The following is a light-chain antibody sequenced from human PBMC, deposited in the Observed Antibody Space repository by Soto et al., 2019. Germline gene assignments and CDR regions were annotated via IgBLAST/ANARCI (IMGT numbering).Light chain of an antibody. CDR1: QSVLYSSNNRNY. V-gene: IGKV4-1*01. CDR2: WAS. J-gene: IGKJ4*01. Sequence: DTVMTQSPDSLAVSLGERATINCKSSQSVLYSSNNRNYLAWYQQQPGQPPKLLINWASTREPGVPDRFSGSGAGTDFTITINRLPAEDVAVYYWQQCDVSPLTFGGGTKVEI. CDR3: QQCDVSPLT.